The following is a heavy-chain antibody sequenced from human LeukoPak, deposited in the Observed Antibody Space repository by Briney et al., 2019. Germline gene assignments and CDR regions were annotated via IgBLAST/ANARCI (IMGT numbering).Heavy chain of an antibody. J-gene: IGHJ3*02. CDR3: ARGSHLGYCSGGSCSGAFDI. D-gene: IGHD2-15*01. CDR2: IWYDGSNK. CDR1: GFTFSSYG. Sequence: GGSLRLSCAASGFTFSSYGMHWVRQAPGKGLEWVAVIWYDGSNKNYADSVKGRFTISRDNSKNTLYLQMNSLRAEDTAVYYCARGSHLGYCSGGSCSGAFDIWGQGTMVTVSS. V-gene: IGHV3-33*01.